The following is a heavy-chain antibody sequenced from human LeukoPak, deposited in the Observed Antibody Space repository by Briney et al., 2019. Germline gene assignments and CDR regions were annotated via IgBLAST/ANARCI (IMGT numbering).Heavy chain of an antibody. V-gene: IGHV3-30*02. Sequence: GGSLRLSCVASGLTFSDYSINWVRQAPGKGLEWVAFIRYDGSNKYYADSVKGRFTISRDNSKNTLYLQMNSLRAEDTAVSYCATTRSGMATIIGYWGQGTLLTVSS. CDR1: GLTFSDYS. CDR3: ATTRSGMATIIGY. J-gene: IGHJ4*02. D-gene: IGHD5-24*01. CDR2: IRYDGSNK.